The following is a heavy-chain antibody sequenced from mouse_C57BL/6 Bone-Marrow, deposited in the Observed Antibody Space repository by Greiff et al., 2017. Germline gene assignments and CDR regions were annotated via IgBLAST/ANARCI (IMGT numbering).Heavy chain of an antibody. CDR2: INPYNGDT. Sequence: VQLMESGPELVKPGDSVKISCKASGYSFTGYFMNWVMQSHGKSLEWIGRINPYNGDTFYNQKFKGKATLTVDKSSSTAHMELRSLTSEDSAVYYCASSYYGYEDFGYWGQGTTLTVSS. V-gene: IGHV1-20*01. CDR1: GYSFTGYF. J-gene: IGHJ2*01. D-gene: IGHD2-9*01. CDR3: ASSYYGYEDFGY.